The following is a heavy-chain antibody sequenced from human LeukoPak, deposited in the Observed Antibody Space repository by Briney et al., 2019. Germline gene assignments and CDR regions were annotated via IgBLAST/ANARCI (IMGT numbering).Heavy chain of an antibody. CDR2: IYYSGTT. Sequence: SETLSLTCTVSGGSISSYYWSWIRQPPGKGLEWSGYIYYSGTTKYNPSLKSRVTISKDRSKSQFSLKLHSVTAADTAVYYCAKDSSSWLQWVVGYWGQGTLVTVSS. J-gene: IGHJ4*02. CDR3: AKDSSSWLQWVVGY. V-gene: IGHV4-59*01. CDR1: GGSISSYY. D-gene: IGHD6-13*01.